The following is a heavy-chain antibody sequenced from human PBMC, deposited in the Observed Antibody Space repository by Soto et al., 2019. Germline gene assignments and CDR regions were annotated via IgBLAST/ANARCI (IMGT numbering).Heavy chain of an antibody. J-gene: IGHJ6*02. CDR1: GFTFSSYA. D-gene: IGHD1-1*01. V-gene: IGHV3-30-3*01. CDR3: ARDRLRYNWNDFPYYYYGMDV. CDR2: ISYDGSNK. Sequence: QVQLVESGGGVVQPGRSLRLSCAASGFTFSSYAMHWVRQAPGKGLEWVAVISYDGSNKYYADSVKGRFTISRDNSKNTLYLHMNSLRAEDTDVYYCARDRLRYNWNDFPYYYYGMDVWGQGTTVTVSS.